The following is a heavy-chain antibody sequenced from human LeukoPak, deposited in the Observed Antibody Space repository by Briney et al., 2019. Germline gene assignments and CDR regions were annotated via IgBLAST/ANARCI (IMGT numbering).Heavy chain of an antibody. Sequence: SETLSLTCTAPGGSISSYYWAWIRQPPGKGLGWIGYIYCSRSNNYNPCLNSRVAISVETSKNQFSLKLSSVTAADTAVYYCAGYYDFWSGQVDYWGQGTLVTVSS. J-gene: IGHJ4*02. CDR3: AGYYDFWSGQVDY. D-gene: IGHD3-3*01. CDR2: IYCSRSN. CDR1: GGSISSYY. V-gene: IGHV4-59*08.